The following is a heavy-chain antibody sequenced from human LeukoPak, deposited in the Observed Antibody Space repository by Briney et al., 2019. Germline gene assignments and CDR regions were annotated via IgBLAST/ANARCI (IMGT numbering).Heavy chain of an antibody. D-gene: IGHD2-15*01. Sequence: GGSLRLSCAASGFTFTDYFMTWVRQAPGKGLEWVSVIYSGGSTYYADSVKGRFTISRDNSKNTLYLQMNSLRAEDTAVYYCAVGGAGYCSGGSCPYYFDYWGQGTLVTVSS. J-gene: IGHJ4*02. CDR1: GFTFTDYF. CDR2: IYSGGST. V-gene: IGHV3-53*01. CDR3: AVGGAGYCSGGSCPYYFDY.